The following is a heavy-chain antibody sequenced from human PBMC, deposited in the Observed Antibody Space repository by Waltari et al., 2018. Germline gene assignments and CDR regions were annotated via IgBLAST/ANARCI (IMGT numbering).Heavy chain of an antibody. V-gene: IGHV3-15*01. CDR1: GFTFSNAW. J-gene: IGHJ4*02. CDR2: VKSKSDGGTR. Sequence: EVQLVESEGGLVKPGGSLRLSCAASGFTFSNAWMSWVRQAPGKGLEWVGRVKSKSDGGTRDYSAPVKGRFTISRDDSENTLYLQMNSLKTEDTAVYYCTTLFGDFWSGYFFDFWGQGTLVTVSS. CDR3: TTLFGDFWSGYFFDF. D-gene: IGHD3-3*01.